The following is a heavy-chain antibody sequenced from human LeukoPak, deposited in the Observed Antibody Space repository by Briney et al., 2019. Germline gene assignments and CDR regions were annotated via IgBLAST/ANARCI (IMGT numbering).Heavy chain of an antibody. J-gene: IGHJ4*02. CDR3: ARAFWGSGIDY. V-gene: IGHV4-34*01. Sequence: SETLSLTCAVYGGSFSGYYWSWIRQPPGKGLEWIGEINHSGSTNYNPSLKSRVTISVDTSKNQFSLKLRSVTAADTAVYYCARAFWGSGIDYWGQGTLVAVSS. CDR2: INHSGST. D-gene: IGHD3-16*01. CDR1: GGSFSGYY.